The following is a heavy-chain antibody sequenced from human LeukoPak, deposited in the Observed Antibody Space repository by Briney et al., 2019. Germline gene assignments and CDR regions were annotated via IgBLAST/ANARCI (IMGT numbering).Heavy chain of an antibody. J-gene: IGHJ6*02. D-gene: IGHD3-10*01. Sequence: SVKVSCKASGGTFSSYAISWVRQAPGQGLEWMGRIIPIFGIANYAQKFQGRVTITADKSTSTAYMELSSLRFEDTAVYYCARGRITMVRENYYYYGMDVWGQGTTVTVSS. CDR1: GGTFSSYA. CDR2: IIPIFGIA. CDR3: ARGRITMVRENYYYYGMDV. V-gene: IGHV1-69*04.